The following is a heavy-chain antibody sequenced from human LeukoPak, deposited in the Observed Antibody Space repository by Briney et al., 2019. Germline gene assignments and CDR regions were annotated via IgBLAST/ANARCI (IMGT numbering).Heavy chain of an antibody. Sequence: GGSLRLSCAASGFTFSSYGVHWVRQAPGKGLEWVAFIWYDGSNKYYADSVKGLFTIARHNSKNTLYLQMNSLRAGDTAVYYCAKDFIRVYYYYRDVWGKGTTVTVSS. CDR1: GFTFSSYG. J-gene: IGHJ6*03. CDR3: AKDFIRVYYYYRDV. V-gene: IGHV3-30*02. CDR2: IWYDGSNK.